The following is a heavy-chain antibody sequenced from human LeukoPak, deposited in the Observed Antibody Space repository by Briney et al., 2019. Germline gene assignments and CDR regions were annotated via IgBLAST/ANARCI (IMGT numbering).Heavy chain of an antibody. CDR3: ARGRLTTVTTWYYHGMDV. D-gene: IGHD4-17*01. J-gene: IGHJ6*02. Sequence: ASVKVSCKASGYTFTSYDINWVRQATGQGTEWMGWMNPNSGNTGYGQKFQGRVTMTRDTSISTAYMELRSLRSEDTAVYYCARGRLTTVTTWYYHGMDVWGQGTTVTVSS. CDR2: MNPNSGNT. CDR1: GYTFTSYD. V-gene: IGHV1-8*01.